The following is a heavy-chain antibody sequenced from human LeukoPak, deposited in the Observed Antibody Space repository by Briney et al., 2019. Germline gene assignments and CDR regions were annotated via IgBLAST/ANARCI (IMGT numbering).Heavy chain of an antibody. Sequence: PGGSLRLSCAASGFTFSSYAMSWVRQAPGKGLEWVSAISGGGGSTCYADSVKGRFTISRDNSKNTLYLQMNSLRAEDTAVYYCAKGGRFWECSLIGVFDIGGKGTMVTVFS. V-gene: IGHV3-23*01. CDR2: ISGGGGST. CDR3: AKGGRFWECSLIGVFDI. D-gene: IGHD3-3*01. CDR1: GFTFSSYA. J-gene: IGHJ3*02.